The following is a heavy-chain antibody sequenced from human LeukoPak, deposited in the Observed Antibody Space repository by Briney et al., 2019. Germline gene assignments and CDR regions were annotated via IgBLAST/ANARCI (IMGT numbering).Heavy chain of an antibody. J-gene: IGHJ4*02. CDR3: ATRGIYCSTTTCPFDY. V-gene: IGHV1-46*01. D-gene: IGHD2-2*01. CDR2: INPSGGTT. CDR1: GYTFTRYN. Sequence: ASVKVSCKASGYTFTRYNMHWVRQAPGQGLEWMGVINPSGGTTGYAQKFQGRVTMTRDTSTSTVYMELSSLRSEDTAVHYCATRGIYCSTTTCPFDYWGQGTLVTVSS.